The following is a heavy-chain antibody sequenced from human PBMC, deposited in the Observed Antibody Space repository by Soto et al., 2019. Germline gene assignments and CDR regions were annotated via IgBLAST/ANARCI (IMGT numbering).Heavy chain of an antibody. CDR3: AKARSIAAYKTPDFDY. CDR1: GFSFSTYA. Sequence: EVQLLESGGGLVQPGGALRLSCATSGFSFSTYAMTWVRQAPGKGLEWVSGISGSGGGTYYTDSVKGRFTISRDNSQSTLYLKMNSLRVEDAAEYFCAKARSIAAYKTPDFDYGGKGTLVTFSS. V-gene: IGHV3-23*01. D-gene: IGHD6-6*01. J-gene: IGHJ4*02. CDR2: ISGSGGGT.